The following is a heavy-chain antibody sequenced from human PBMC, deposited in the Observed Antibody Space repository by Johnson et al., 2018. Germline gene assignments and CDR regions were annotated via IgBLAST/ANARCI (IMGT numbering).Heavy chain of an antibody. CDR1: GFTFSSYA. D-gene: IGHD6-6*01. J-gene: IGHJ6*02. CDR3: ARDSWQLADYGMDV. CDR2: ISGSGGST. Sequence: EVQLVESGGGLVQPGGSXRLSCAASGFTFSSYAMSWVRQAPGKGLEWVSAISGSGGSTYYAASVKGRFTISRDNSKNTLYLQMNRLRAEDTAVYYCARDSWQLADYGMDVWGQGTTVTVSS. V-gene: IGHV3-23*04.